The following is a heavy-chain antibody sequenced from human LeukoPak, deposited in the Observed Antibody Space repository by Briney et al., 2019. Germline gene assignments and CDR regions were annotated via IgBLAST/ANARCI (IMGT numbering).Heavy chain of an antibody. V-gene: IGHV1-2*02. CDR1: GYTFTGYY. J-gene: IGHJ3*02. Sequence: ASVKVSCKASGYTFTGYYMHWVRQAPGQGLDWMGWISPNSGGTNYAQKFQGRVTMTRDTSISTAYMELSRLRSDDTAVYYCARATHYDSSGYYFHDAFDIWGQGTMVTVSS. CDR3: ARATHYDSSGYYFHDAFDI. D-gene: IGHD3-22*01. CDR2: ISPNSGGT.